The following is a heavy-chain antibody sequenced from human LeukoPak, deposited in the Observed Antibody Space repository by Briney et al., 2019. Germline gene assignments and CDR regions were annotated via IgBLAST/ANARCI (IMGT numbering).Heavy chain of an antibody. CDR2: ISSNGGST. J-gene: IGHJ6*02. Sequence: GGSLRLSCSASGFTFSSYAMHWVRQAPGKGLEYVSAISSNGGSTYYADSVKGRFTISRDNSKNTLYLQMSSLRAEDTAVYYCARDNFIGSSSYYYYGMDVWGQGTTVTVSS. D-gene: IGHD3-10*01. CDR1: GFTFSSYA. V-gene: IGHV3-64D*06. CDR3: ARDNFIGSSSYYYYGMDV.